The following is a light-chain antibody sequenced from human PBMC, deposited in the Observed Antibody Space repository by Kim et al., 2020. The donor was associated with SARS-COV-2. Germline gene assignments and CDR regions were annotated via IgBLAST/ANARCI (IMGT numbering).Light chain of an antibody. CDR2: DAS. Sequence: LSPGERATRSCRASQSVSSYLAWYQQKPGQAPRLLIYDASNRATGIPARFSGSGSGTDFTLTISSLEPEDFAVYYCQQRSNWPPLFGPGTKVDIK. CDR3: QQRSNWPPL. CDR1: QSVSSY. J-gene: IGKJ3*01. V-gene: IGKV3-11*01.